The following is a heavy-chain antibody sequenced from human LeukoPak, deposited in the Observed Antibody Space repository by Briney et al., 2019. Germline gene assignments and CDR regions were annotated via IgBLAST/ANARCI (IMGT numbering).Heavy chain of an antibody. V-gene: IGHV3-74*01. CDR1: GFTFSSYW. J-gene: IGHJ4*02. CDR3: AKDRWGYGDYPTPDY. CDR2: INSDGSST. D-gene: IGHD4-17*01. Sequence: PGGSLRLSCAASGFTFSSYWMHWVRQAPGKGLVWVSRINSDGSSTSYADSVKGRFTISRDNAKNTLYLQMNSLRAEDTAVYYCAKDRWGYGDYPTPDYWGQGTLVTVSS.